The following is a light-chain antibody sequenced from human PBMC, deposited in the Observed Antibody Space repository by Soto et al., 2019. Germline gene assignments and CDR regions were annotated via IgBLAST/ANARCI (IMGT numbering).Light chain of an antibody. Sequence: QSALTQPPSASGSPGQSVTISCTGTSSDVGGYNYVSWYQQHPGKAPKLMISEVTKRSSGVPDRFSGSKSGNTASLTVSGLQAEDEADYYCSPYTGRDHFVFGTGTKLTVL. CDR3: SPYTGRDHFV. V-gene: IGLV2-8*01. J-gene: IGLJ1*01. CDR1: SSDVGGYNY. CDR2: EVT.